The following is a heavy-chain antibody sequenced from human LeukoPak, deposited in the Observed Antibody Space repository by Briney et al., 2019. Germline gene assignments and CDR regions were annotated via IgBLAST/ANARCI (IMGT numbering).Heavy chain of an antibody. J-gene: IGHJ4*02. CDR2: INPSGGST. CDR3: ARVGSGYYSPFGRFDY. CDR1: GYTFTSYY. Sequence: ASVKVSCKASGYTFTSYYMHWVRQAPGQGLEWMGIINPSGGSTSYAQKFQGRVTMTRDMSTSTVYMELSSLRSEDTAVHYCARVGSGYYSPFGRFDYWGQGTLVTVSS. V-gene: IGHV1-46*01. D-gene: IGHD3-22*01.